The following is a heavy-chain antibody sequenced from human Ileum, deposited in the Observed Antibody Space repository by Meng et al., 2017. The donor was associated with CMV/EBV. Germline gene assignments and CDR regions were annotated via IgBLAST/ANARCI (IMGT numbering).Heavy chain of an antibody. CDR3: AKESSSWSLPSDY. J-gene: IGHJ4*02. V-gene: IGHV3-74*01. Sequence: GESLKISCAASEFTSSNYWMHCVRQAPGKGLVWVSRINPYGSTTNYADSVKGRFTISRDNAKSTLYLQMNSRRAEDTAVYYCAKESSSWSLPSDYWGQGTLVTVSS. CDR1: EFTSSNYW. CDR2: INPYGSTT. D-gene: IGHD6-13*01.